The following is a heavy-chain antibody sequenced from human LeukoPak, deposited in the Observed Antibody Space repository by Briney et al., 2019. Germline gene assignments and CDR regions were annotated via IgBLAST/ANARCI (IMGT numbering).Heavy chain of an antibody. CDR1: GGSISSYY. V-gene: IGHV4-59*08. J-gene: IGHJ4*02. Sequence: SETLSLTCTVSGGSISSYYWSWIRQPPGKGLEWIGYIYYSGSTNYNPSLKGRVTISVDTSKNQFSLKLSSVTAADTAVYYCARMYSSRSFDYWGQGTLVTVSS. CDR3: ARMYSSRSFDY. D-gene: IGHD6-13*01. CDR2: IYYSGST.